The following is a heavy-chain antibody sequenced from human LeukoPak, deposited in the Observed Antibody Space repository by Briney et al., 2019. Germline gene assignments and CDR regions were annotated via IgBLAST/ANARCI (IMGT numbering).Heavy chain of an antibody. Sequence: PSETLSLTCTVSGGSISSYYWSWIRQPAGKGLEWIGRIYTSGSTNYNPSLKSRVTMSVDTSKNQFSLKLGSVTAADTAVYYCARVLRYFDWPSTPGDYYLDYWGQGTLVPVSS. V-gene: IGHV4-4*07. CDR1: GGSISSYY. CDR3: ARVLRYFDWPSTPGDYYLDY. J-gene: IGHJ4*02. D-gene: IGHD3-9*01. CDR2: IYTSGST.